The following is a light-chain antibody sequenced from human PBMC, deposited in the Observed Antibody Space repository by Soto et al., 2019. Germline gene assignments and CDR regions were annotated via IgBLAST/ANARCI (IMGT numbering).Light chain of an antibody. CDR2: GAS. CDR3: QQYNNWAT. CDR1: QSVSSN. Sequence: EIVMTQSPATLSVSPGERATLSCRASQSVSSNLAWYQQKPGQAPRLLIYGASTGATGIPARFSGSGSGTEFTLTISSLQSEDFAVYYCQQYNNWATFGGGTKVEIK. V-gene: IGKV3-15*01. J-gene: IGKJ4*01.